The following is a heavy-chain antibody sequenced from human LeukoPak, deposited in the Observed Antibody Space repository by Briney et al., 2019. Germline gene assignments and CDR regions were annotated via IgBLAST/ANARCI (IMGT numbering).Heavy chain of an antibody. J-gene: IGHJ4*02. Sequence: PGGSLRLSCGPSGFTFSSYSMNWVRQAPGKGLEWVSSISSSSSYISYADSVKGRFTISRDNAKNSLYLQMNSLRAEDTAVYYCARDVRTTGTTTTYYFDYWGQGTLVTVSS. CDR3: ARDVRTTGTTTTYYFDY. CDR1: GFTFSSYS. CDR2: ISSSSSYI. D-gene: IGHD1-1*01. V-gene: IGHV3-21*01.